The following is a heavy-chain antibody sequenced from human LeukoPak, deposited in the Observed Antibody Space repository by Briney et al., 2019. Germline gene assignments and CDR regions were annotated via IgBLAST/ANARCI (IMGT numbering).Heavy chain of an antibody. CDR3: AKARRAVAGYVFFAY. CDR2: ISPNNGGT. CDR1: GYTFTDYY. D-gene: IGHD6-19*01. V-gene: IGHV1-2*02. Sequence: GASVKVSCKASGYTFTDYYMHWVRQAAGQGLEWMGWISPNNGGTNYAQEFQGRVSLTRDTSISTAYMELSRLRSDDTAVYYCAKARRAVAGYVFFAYWGQGTLVTVSS. J-gene: IGHJ4*02.